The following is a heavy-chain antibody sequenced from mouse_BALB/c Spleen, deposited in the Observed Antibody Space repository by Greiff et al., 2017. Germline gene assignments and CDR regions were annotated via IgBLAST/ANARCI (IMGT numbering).Heavy chain of an antibody. CDR1: GFTFSSYG. D-gene: IGHD6-1*01. V-gene: IGHV5-6*01. Sequence: EVHLVESGGDLVKPGGSLKLSCAASGFTFSSYGMSWVRQTPDKRLEWVATISSGGSYTYYPDSVKGRFTISRDNAKNTLYLQMSSLKSEDTAMYYCARLASYYFDYWGQGTTLTVSS. CDR2: ISSGGSYT. J-gene: IGHJ2*01. CDR3: ARLASYYFDY.